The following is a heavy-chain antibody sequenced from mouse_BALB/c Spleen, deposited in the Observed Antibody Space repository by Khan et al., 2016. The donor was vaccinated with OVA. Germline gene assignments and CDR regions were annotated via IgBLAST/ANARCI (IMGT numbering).Heavy chain of an antibody. CDR3: ARDYYGNRYFDY. V-gene: IGHV3-6*02. J-gene: IGHJ2*01. CDR2: ISYDGSN. CDR1: GYSITSGYN. D-gene: IGHD1-1*01. Sequence: VQLQQSGPGLVKPSQSLSLTCSVTGYSITSGYNWNWIRQFPGNKLEWMGYISYDGSNNYNPSLKNRISITRDTSKNQFFLKLNSVTTEDTTTYYCARDYYGNRYFDYWGQGTTLTVSS.